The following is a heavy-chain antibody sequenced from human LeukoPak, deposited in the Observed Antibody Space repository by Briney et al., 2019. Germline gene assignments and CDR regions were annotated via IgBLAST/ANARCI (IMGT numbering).Heavy chain of an antibody. CDR1: GGTFNSYA. CDR3: ARVPGYSYDPPFDY. J-gene: IGHJ4*02. D-gene: IGHD5-18*01. CDR2: IIPIFGTA. Sequence: ASVKVSCKASGGTFNSYAISWVRQAPGQGLEWMGGIIPIFGTANYAQKFQGRVTITADESTSTAYMELSSLRSEDTAVYYCARVPGYSYDPPFDYWGQGTLVTVSS. V-gene: IGHV1-69*01.